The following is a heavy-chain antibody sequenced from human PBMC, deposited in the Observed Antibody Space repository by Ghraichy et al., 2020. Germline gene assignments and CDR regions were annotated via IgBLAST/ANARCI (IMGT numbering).Heavy chain of an antibody. CDR2: ISSSSSYI. V-gene: IGHV3-21*01. J-gene: IGHJ6*02. Sequence: GSLRLSCAASGFTFSSYSMNWVRQAPGKGLEWVSSISSSSSYIYYADSVKGRFTISRDNAKNSLYLQMNSLRAEDTAVYYCARDDPPGAVAGSYYYYGMDVWGQGTTVTVSS. CDR3: ARDDPPGAVAGSYYYYGMDV. D-gene: IGHD6-19*01. CDR1: GFTFSSYS.